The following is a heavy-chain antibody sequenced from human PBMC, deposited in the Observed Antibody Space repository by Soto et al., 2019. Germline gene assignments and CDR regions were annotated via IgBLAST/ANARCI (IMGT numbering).Heavy chain of an antibody. V-gene: IGHV3-33*01. J-gene: IGHJ5*02. CDR2: IWYDGSNK. CDR3: ARDPAYSRSPHHNWFDP. D-gene: IGHD6-13*01. CDR1: GFTFSSYG. Sequence: QVQLVESGGGVVQPGRSLRLSCAASGFTFSSYGMHGVRQAPGKGLEWVAIIWYDGSNKYYADSVKGRFTISRDNSKNTLYLQMNSLRAEDTAVYYCARDPAYSRSPHHNWFDPWGQGTWSPSP.